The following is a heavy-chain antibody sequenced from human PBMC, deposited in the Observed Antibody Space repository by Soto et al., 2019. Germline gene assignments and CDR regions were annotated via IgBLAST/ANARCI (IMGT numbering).Heavy chain of an antibody. J-gene: IGHJ5*02. CDR3: ARVIYPYVA. V-gene: IGHV1-8*02. CDR1: GYTFTNYA. CDR2: MNPDSGNT. D-gene: IGHD2-21*01. Sequence: ASVKVSCKACGYTFTNYAMNWVRQAPGQGLEWMGWMNPDSGNTGYAQKFQGRVTMTRNTAISTAYMELSSLRSEDTAVFYCARVIYPYVAWGQGTLVTVSS.